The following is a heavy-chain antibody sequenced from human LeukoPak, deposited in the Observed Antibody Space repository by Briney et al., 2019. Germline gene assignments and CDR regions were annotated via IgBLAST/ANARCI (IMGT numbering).Heavy chain of an antibody. CDR2: IYTSGST. V-gene: IGHV4-61*02. J-gene: IGHJ4*02. CDR1: GDSISTINYY. D-gene: IGHD2/OR15-2a*01. Sequence: SQTLSLTCTVSGDSISTINYYWSWVRQPAGKGLEWIGRIYTSGSTNYDPSLKSRVTISVDTSKNQFSLKMSSVTAADTAVYYCMSNYLQGGYYFNYWGQGTLVTVSS. CDR3: MSNYLQGGYYFNY.